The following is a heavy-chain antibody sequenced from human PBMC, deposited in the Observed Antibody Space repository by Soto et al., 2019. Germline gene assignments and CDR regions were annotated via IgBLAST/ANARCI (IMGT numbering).Heavy chain of an antibody. D-gene: IGHD6-6*01. Sequence: QVQLQESGPGLVKPAQTLSLTCTVSGGSISSGGYYWSWIRQHPGKGLEWIGYIYYSGSTYYNPYLKRRVTISVDTSKNQFSLKLSSVTAADTAVYYCARVIGYSSSSLVRYYYGMDVWGQGTTVTVSS. CDR3: ARVIGYSSSSLVRYYYGMDV. V-gene: IGHV4-31*03. J-gene: IGHJ6*02. CDR1: GGSISSGGYY. CDR2: IYYSGST.